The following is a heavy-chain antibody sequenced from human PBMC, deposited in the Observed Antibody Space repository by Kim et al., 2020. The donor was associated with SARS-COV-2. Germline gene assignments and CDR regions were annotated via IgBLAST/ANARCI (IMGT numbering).Heavy chain of an antibody. D-gene: IGHD6-13*01. V-gene: IGHV4-39*01. J-gene: IGHJ2*01. CDR1: GGSLSSSSYY. Sequence: SETLSLTCTVSGGSLSSSSYYWGWIRQPPGKGLEWIGTAYYIGNTYYNPSLKSRVTISVDTSKNQFSLKLGSVTAADTAVYDCAGHQRYSRGWYV. CDR3: AGHQRYSRGWYV. CDR2: AYYIGNT.